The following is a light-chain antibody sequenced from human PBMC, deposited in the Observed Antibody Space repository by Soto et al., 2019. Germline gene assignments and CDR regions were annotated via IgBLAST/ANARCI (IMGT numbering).Light chain of an antibody. J-gene: IGKJ2*01. CDR2: AAS. CDR3: QQSYSSPQMYT. Sequence: DIQMTQSPSSLSASVGDRVTITCRASQTISSSLNWYQQKPGKATDLLIYAASNLQSGVPSRFSGSGSGSDFTLTISSLQLEDFATYYCQQSYSSPQMYTFGQGTRLEIK. CDR1: QTISSS. V-gene: IGKV1-39*01.